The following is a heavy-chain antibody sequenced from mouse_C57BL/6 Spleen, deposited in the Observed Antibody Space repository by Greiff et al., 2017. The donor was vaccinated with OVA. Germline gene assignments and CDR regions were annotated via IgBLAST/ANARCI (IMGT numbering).Heavy chain of an antibody. CDR1: GYAFSSSW. J-gene: IGHJ4*01. D-gene: IGHD2-10*02. V-gene: IGHV1-82*01. CDR3: AYGNYVGMDY. Sequence: VQLQESGPELVKPGASVKISCKASGYAFSSSWMNWVKQRPGKGLEWIGRIYPGDGDTNYNGKFKGKATLTADKSSSTAYMQLSSLTSEDSAVYFCAYGNYVGMDYWGQGTSVTVSS. CDR2: IYPGDGDT.